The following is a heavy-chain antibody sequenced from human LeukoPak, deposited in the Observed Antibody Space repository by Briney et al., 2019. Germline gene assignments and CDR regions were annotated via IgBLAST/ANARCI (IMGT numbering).Heavy chain of an antibody. CDR3: SRDPRHNDY. J-gene: IGHJ4*02. CDR1: GFTFSDSY. CDR2: ISGSSSDV. V-gene: IGHV3-11*01. Sequence: PGGSLRLSCAASGFTFSDSYMTWIRQAPGKGLELLSYISGSSSDVNYIDSARGRFTISRDNAKNSLYLHMNSLTVEDTAVYYCSRDPRHNDYWGQGTLVTVSS.